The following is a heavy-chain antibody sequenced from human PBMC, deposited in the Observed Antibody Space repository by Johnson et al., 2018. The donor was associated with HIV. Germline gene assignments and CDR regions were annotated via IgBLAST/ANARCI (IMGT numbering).Heavy chain of an antibody. J-gene: IGHJ3*02. CDR3: AREGPAAYIWASDI. CDR2: IKQDGSEK. D-gene: IGHD2-2*01. V-gene: IGHV3-7*01. CDR1: GFTFSSYW. Sequence: VQLVESGGGLVQPGGSLRLSCAASGFTFSSYWMSWVRQAPGKGLEWVANIKQDGSEKYYVDSVKGRVTISRDNARNSLYLQMNSLRAEDTAVYYCAREGPAAYIWASDIWGQGTMVTVS.